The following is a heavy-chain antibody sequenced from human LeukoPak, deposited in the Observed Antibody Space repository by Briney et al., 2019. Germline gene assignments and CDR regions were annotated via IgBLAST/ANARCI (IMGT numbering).Heavy chain of an antibody. Sequence: PGGSLRLSCAASGFTFSDYYMSWIRQAPGKGLERVSYISSSGSTIYYADSVKGRFTISRDNAKNSLYLQMNSLRAEDTAVYYCARFGGTPYSSSSRGNYYYYMDVWGKGTTVTVSS. V-gene: IGHV3-11*04. CDR3: ARFGGTPYSSSSRGNYYYYMDV. J-gene: IGHJ6*03. CDR2: ISSSGSTI. CDR1: GFTFSDYY. D-gene: IGHD6-6*01.